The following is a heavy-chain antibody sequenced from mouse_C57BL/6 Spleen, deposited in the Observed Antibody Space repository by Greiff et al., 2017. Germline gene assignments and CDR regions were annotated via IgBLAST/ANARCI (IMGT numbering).Heavy chain of an antibody. CDR2: IYPGDGDT. D-gene: IGHD1-1*02. J-gene: IGHJ2*01. CDR3: ARSGLWGFDY. V-gene: IGHV1-80*01. CDR1: GYAFTSYW. Sequence: VQLVESGAELVKPGASVKISCKASGYAFTSYWMNWVKQRPGKGLEWIGHIYPGDGDTNYNGKFKGKATLTADKSSSTAYMQLSSLTSEDAAVYFCARSGLWGFDYWGQGTTLTVSS.